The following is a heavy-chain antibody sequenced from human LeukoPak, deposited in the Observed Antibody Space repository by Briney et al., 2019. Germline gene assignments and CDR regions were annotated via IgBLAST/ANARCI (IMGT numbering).Heavy chain of an antibody. V-gene: IGHV3-23*01. CDR1: GFTFSSYA. CDR3: AKDGDYGDYGGFDY. Sequence: GGSLRLSCAASGFTFSSYAMSWVRQAPGKGREWVSAISGSGGSTYYADSVKGRFTISRDNSKNTLYLQMNSLRAEDTAVYYCAKDGDYGDYGGFDYWGQGTLVTVSS. J-gene: IGHJ4*02. D-gene: IGHD4-17*01. CDR2: ISGSGGST.